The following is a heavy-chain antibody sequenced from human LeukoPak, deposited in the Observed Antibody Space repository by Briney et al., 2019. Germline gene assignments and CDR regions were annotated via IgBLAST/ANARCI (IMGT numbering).Heavy chain of an antibody. J-gene: IGHJ6*03. Sequence: SETLSLTCTVSGGSISSYYWSWIRQPPGMGLEWIGYIYYSGSTNYNPSLKSRVTISVDTSKNQFSLRLSSVTAADTAVYYCARVRYYYYMDVWGKGTTVTVSS. CDR1: GGSISSYY. V-gene: IGHV4-59*01. CDR3: ARVRYYYYMDV. CDR2: IYYSGST.